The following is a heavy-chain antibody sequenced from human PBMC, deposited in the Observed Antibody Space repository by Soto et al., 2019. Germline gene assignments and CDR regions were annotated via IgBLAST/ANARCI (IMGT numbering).Heavy chain of an antibody. J-gene: IGHJ4*02. V-gene: IGHV3-30-3*01. CDR3: ARDAVAMDH. CDR1: EFTISSYA. CDR2: ISYDGSSK. D-gene: IGHD6-19*01. Sequence: ESGGGVVQPGRSLRLSCAASEFTISSYAMHWVRQAPGKGLEWVAVISYDGSSKYNTDSVKGPFTVSRDKSKNTVYLQMHSLTVEDTAVYYCARDAVAMDHWGQGTLVTVSS.